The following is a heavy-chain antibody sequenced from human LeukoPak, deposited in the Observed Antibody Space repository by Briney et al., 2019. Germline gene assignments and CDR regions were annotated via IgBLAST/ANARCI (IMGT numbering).Heavy chain of an antibody. CDR2: INHSGST. J-gene: IGHJ4*02. CDR3: ARVFVAAYPPYYFDY. Sequence: SETLSLTCAVYGGSFSGYYWSWIRQPPGKGLEWIGEINHSGSTNYNPSLKSRVTISVDTSKNQFSLKLSSVTAADTAVYYCARVFVAAYPPYYFDYWGQGTLVTVSS. CDR1: GGSFSGYY. D-gene: IGHD2-21*01. V-gene: IGHV4-34*01.